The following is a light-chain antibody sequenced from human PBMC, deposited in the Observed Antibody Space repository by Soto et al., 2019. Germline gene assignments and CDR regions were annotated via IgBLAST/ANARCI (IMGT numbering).Light chain of an antibody. J-gene: IGLJ2*01. Sequence: QSALTQPRSVSGSPGQSVTISCTGTSNDVGGYNYVSWYQQNPGKAPKLMIYDVSKRPSGVPDRFSGAKSDNTASLTISWLQAEDEADYYCCSYAGTYTFVVFGGGTKLTVL. CDR2: DVS. V-gene: IGLV2-11*01. CDR3: CSYAGTYTFVV. CDR1: SNDVGGYNY.